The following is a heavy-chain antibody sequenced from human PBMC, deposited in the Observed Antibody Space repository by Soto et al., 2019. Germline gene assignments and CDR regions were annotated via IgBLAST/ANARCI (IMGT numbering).Heavy chain of an antibody. V-gene: IGHV3-48*01. CDR2: ISSSSSTI. Sequence: GGSLRLSCAASGFTFSSYSMNWVRQAPGKGLEWVSYISSSSSTIYYADSVKGRFTISRDNAKNSLYLQMNSLRAEDTAVYYCAARHNDIVVVPAAIMYNWFDPWGQGTLVTVSS. D-gene: IGHD2-2*01. CDR1: GFTFSSYS. CDR3: AARHNDIVVVPAAIMYNWFDP. J-gene: IGHJ5*02.